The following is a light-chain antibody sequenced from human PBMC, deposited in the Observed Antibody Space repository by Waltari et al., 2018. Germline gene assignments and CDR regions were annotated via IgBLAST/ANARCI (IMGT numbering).Light chain of an antibody. CDR2: AAS. J-gene: IGKJ2*01. V-gene: IGKV1-39*01. Sequence: DIQMTQSPSSLSASVGDRVTITCRASQSISSYLNWYQQKPGKAPKFLIFAASSLQSGVPSSFSGSESGTHFTLTISSVQPEDFATYSCQQSYSSPYTFGQRTKVEIK. CDR1: QSISSY. CDR3: QQSYSSPYT.